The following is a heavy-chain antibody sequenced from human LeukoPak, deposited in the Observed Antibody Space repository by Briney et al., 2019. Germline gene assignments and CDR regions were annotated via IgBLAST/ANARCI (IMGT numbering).Heavy chain of an antibody. CDR1: GFTFTYV. CDR3: AKNRQQLIPEDFDY. J-gene: IGHJ4*02. D-gene: IGHD1-1*01. CDR2: ISVRDDST. V-gene: IGHV3-23*01. Sequence: GGSPTLSCAASGFTFTYVMSWVRQAPGKGLEWVSSISVRDDSTYYADSVRGRFTISRDNSKNTVYLQMKSLRAEDTAIYYCAKNRQQLIPEDFDYWGQGTLVTVSS.